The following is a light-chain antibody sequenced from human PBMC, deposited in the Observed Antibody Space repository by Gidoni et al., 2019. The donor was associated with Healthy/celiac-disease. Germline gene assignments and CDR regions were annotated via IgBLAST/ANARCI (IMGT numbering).Light chain of an antibody. V-gene: IGKV1-5*03. CDR3: QQYKSYLYT. Sequence: DIHLTQSPSTLSASVGDRVTITCRASQSISSRLAWYQQKPGKAPKLLTYKASSLESGVPSRVSGSGSGTEFTLTIRSLQPDDFATYYCQQYKSYLYTFGQGTKLEIK. CDR2: KAS. J-gene: IGKJ2*01. CDR1: QSISSR.